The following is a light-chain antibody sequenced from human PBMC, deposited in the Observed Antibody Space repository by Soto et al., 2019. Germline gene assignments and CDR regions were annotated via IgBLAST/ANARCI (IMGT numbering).Light chain of an antibody. CDR2: GAS. V-gene: IGKV3-15*01. CDR1: HSVSSK. J-gene: IGKJ4*01. CDR3: QQYSQWPLT. Sequence: EVVMTQSPDTLSVSPGEGATLSCRASHSVSSKLAWYQQKPGQAPRLLMYGASTRAAGFPARFSGSGSGTEFTLTISSLQSEDFAIYYCQQYSQWPLTFGGGTKVEIK.